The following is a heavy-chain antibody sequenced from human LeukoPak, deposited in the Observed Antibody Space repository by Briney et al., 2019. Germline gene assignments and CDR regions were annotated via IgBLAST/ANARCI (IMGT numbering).Heavy chain of an antibody. D-gene: IGHD5-12*01. Sequence: GGSLRVSCAASGFTFTSYAMSWVRQAPGKGLEWVSLISGSGGGTYYGDSVKGRFTISRDNSKNTLYLQMDSLRAEDTAVYYCAKSWLRDRGAFDIWGQGTVVTVSS. V-gene: IGHV3-23*01. CDR3: AKSWLRDRGAFDI. CDR2: ISGSGGGT. J-gene: IGHJ3*02. CDR1: GFTFTSYA.